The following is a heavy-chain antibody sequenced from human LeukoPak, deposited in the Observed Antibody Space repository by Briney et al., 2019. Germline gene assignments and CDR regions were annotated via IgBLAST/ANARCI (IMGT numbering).Heavy chain of an antibody. CDR2: IDPSDSYT. CDR1: GYRFTSYW. D-gene: IGHD3-10*01. V-gene: IGHV5-10-1*01. CDR3: ARRATSVRGIPLFDY. J-gene: IGHJ4*02. Sequence: GESLKISCKGSGYRFTSYWIDWVRQMPGKGLEWMGRIDPSDSYTNYSPSFQGHATISADNSISTAYLQWSGLKASDTAMYYCARRATSVRGIPLFDYWGQGTLVTVSS.